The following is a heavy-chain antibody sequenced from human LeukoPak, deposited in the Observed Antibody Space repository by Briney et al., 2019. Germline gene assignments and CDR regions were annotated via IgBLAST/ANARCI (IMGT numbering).Heavy chain of an antibody. D-gene: IGHD3-10*01. CDR3: ASSGSGSYPDY. CDR1: GFTFSSYA. Sequence: PGGFLRLSCAASGFTFSSYAMHWVRQAPGKGLEWVAVISYDGSNKYYADSVKGRFTISRDNSKNTLYLQMNSLRAEDTAVYYCASSGSGSYPDYWGQGTLVTVSS. J-gene: IGHJ4*02. V-gene: IGHV3-30*04. CDR2: ISYDGSNK.